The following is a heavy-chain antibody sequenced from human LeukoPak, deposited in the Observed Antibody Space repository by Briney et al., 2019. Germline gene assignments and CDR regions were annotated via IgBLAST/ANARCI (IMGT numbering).Heavy chain of an antibody. CDR1: GFTFSTYA. CDR2: ISWNSASI. D-gene: IGHD6-19*01. Sequence: PGGSLRLSCAASGFTFSTYAMHWVRQAPGKGLEWVSGISWNSASIGYADSVKGRFTISRDNAKNSLYLQMNSLRAEDTALYYCAKDESSGWPDYKNFDYWGQGTLVTVSS. CDR3: AKDESSGWPDYKNFDY. J-gene: IGHJ4*02. V-gene: IGHV3-9*01.